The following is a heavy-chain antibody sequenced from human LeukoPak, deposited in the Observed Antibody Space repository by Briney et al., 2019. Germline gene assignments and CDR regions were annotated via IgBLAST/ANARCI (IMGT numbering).Heavy chain of an antibody. Sequence: GGSLRLACAASGFTFSRHGMHWVRQAPGKGLEWVAFIRYDGSDKYYPDSVKGRLTISRDNSENTLYLQMNSLRPEDTAVYYCARGEMATKGPPDYWGQGTLVTVSS. J-gene: IGHJ4*02. D-gene: IGHD5-24*01. CDR3: ARGEMATKGPPDY. CDR2: IRYDGSDK. V-gene: IGHV3-30*02. CDR1: GFTFSRHG.